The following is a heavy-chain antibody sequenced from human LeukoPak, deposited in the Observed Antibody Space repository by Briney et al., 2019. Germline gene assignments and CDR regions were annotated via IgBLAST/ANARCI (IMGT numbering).Heavy chain of an antibody. J-gene: IGHJ5*02. D-gene: IGHD3-10*01. Sequence: KPSETLSLTCTVSGGSIRNYYWSWIRQPPGKGLEWIGYIYNSESTNYNPSLKSRVTISVDTSKNQFSLRLSSVTAADTAVYYCARATAYYFGAWGQGTLVTVSS. V-gene: IGHV4-59*01. CDR3: ARATAYYFGA. CDR1: GGSIRNYY. CDR2: IYNSEST.